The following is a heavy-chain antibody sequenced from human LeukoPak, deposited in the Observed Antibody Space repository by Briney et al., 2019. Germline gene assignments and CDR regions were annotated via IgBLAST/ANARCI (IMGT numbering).Heavy chain of an antibody. J-gene: IGHJ4*02. Sequence: GASVKVSCKASGYTFTGYYMHWVRQAPGQGLEWMGWINPNSGGTNYAQKFQGRVTMTRDTSISTAYMELSRLGSDDTAVYYCARASSPTYSSGWRGPYFDYWGQGTLVTVSS. CDR2: INPNSGGT. D-gene: IGHD6-19*01. CDR1: GYTFTGYY. CDR3: ARASSPTYSSGWRGPYFDY. V-gene: IGHV1-2*02.